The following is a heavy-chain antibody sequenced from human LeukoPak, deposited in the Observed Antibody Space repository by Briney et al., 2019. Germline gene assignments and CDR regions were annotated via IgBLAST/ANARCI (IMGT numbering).Heavy chain of an antibody. Sequence: GGSLRLSCAASGFTFDDHGMSWVRQAPGKGLEWVSGIKWDGGRTGYADSVKGRFTISRDNAKNSLYLQMNSLRAEDTAVYYCAREPGSGSYLYYFDYWGQGTLVTVSS. CDR1: GFTFDDHG. CDR2: IKWDGGRT. J-gene: IGHJ4*02. D-gene: IGHD3-10*01. V-gene: IGHV3-20*04. CDR3: AREPGSGSYLYYFDY.